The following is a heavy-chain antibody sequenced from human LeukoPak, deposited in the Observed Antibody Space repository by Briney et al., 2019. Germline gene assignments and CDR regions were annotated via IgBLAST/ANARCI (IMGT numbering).Heavy chain of an antibody. V-gene: IGHV4-59*01. J-gene: IGHJ4*02. D-gene: IGHD6-13*01. CDR3: ARSSSSGDFDY. CDR1: GVSISSYY. Sequence: PSETLSLTCTVSGVSISSYYWSWIRQPPGKGLEWFGYIYYSGSTNYNPSLKSRVTISVDTSKNQFSLKLSSVTAADTAVYYCARSSSSGDFDYWGQGTLVTVSS. CDR2: IYYSGST.